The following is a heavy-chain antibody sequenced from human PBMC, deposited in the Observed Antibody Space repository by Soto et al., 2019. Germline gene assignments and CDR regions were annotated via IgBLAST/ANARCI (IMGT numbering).Heavy chain of an antibody. CDR2: IIPIFGTA. D-gene: IGHD3-10*01. CDR3: ARGHDYYGSGSSNYNWFDP. J-gene: IGHJ5*02. CDR1: GGTFSSYA. V-gene: IGHV1-69*01. Sequence: QVQLVQSGAEVKKPGSSVKVSCKASGGTFSSYAISWVRQAPGQGPEWMGGIIPIFGTANYAQKFQGRVTITADESTSTAYMELSSLRSEDTAVYYCARGHDYYGSGSSNYNWFDPWGQGTLVTVSS.